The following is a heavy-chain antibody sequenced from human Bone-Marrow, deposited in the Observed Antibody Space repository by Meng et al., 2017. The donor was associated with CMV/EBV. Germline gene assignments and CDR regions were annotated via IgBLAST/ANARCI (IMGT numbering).Heavy chain of an antibody. CDR2: INHSGST. Sequence: QVQLQQVGAGLLKPSETLSLTCAVYGGSFSGYYWSWIRQPPGKGLEWIGEINHSGSTNYNPSLKSRVTISVDTSKNQFSLKLSSVTAADTAVYYCARGGVVVNGAPFDYWGQGTLVTVSS. V-gene: IGHV4-34*01. CDR3: ARGGVVVNGAPFDY. CDR1: GGSFSGYY. D-gene: IGHD3-22*01. J-gene: IGHJ4*02.